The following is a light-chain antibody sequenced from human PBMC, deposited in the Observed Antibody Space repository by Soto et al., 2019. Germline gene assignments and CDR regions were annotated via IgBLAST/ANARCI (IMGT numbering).Light chain of an antibody. J-gene: IGKJ5*01. V-gene: IGKV3-15*01. Sequence: IVMTQSPATLSVSPGESATLSCRASERVXSKLAWYQEKPGQAPRVLIHXASARATGIPARFSGSGCGTEFILTISSVESEDVEIYYCQQHNDWPTFGQGTRLEIK. CDR2: XAS. CDR1: ERVXSK. CDR3: QQHNDWPT.